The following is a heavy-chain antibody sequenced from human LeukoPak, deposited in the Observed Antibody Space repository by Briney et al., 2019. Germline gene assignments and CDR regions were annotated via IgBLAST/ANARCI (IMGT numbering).Heavy chain of an antibody. CDR3: ARYGSGSYHFDY. CDR1: GGSFSGYY. Sequence: PSETLSLTCTVSGGSFSGYYWSWIRQPPGKGLEWIGFIHYSGSTNYNPSLKSRVTISVDTSKNQFSLKLSSLTAADTAVYYCARYGSGSYHFDYWGQGTLVTVSS. J-gene: IGHJ4*02. CDR2: IHYSGST. D-gene: IGHD3-10*01. V-gene: IGHV4-59*01.